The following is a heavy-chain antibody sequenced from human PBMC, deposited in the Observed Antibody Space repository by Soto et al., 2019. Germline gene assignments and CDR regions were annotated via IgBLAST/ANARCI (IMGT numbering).Heavy chain of an antibody. Sequence: GGSLRLSCAASGFTFDDYTMHWVRQTPGKGPEWVSLISWDGDSAYYADSVRGRFTISRDNSKNSLFLQMNNARAEDAALYFCAKGTRANSPELDFWGQGTLVTVSS. D-gene: IGHD1-1*01. CDR1: GFTFDDYT. CDR2: ISWDGDSA. V-gene: IGHV3-43*01. CDR3: AKGTRANSPELDF. J-gene: IGHJ4*02.